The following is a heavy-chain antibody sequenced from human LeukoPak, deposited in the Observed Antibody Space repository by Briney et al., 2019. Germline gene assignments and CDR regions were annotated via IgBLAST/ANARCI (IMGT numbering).Heavy chain of an antibody. V-gene: IGHV3-30-3*01. CDR3: ARNTRDRYCSSTSCYTHDDY. D-gene: IGHD2-2*02. Sequence: PGRSLRLSCAASGFTFSSYAMHWVRQAPGKGLEWVAVISYDGSNKYYADSVKGRFTISRDNSKNTLYLQMNSLRAEDTAVYYCARNTRDRYCSSTSCYTHDDYWGQGTLVTVSS. CDR1: GFTFSSYA. J-gene: IGHJ4*02. CDR2: ISYDGSNK.